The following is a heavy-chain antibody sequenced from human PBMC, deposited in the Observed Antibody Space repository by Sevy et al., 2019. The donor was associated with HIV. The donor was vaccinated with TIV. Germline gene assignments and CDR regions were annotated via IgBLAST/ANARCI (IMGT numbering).Heavy chain of an antibody. CDR1: GFTFSSYG. Sequence: GGSLRLSCAASGFTFSSYGMHWVRQAPGKGLEWVAVISYDGSNKYYADSVKGRFTISRDNSKNTLYLQMNSLRAEDTAVYYCARESIVATINPGGRAYYYYGMDVWGQGTTVTVSS. V-gene: IGHV3-30*03. CDR3: ARESIVATINPGGRAYYYYGMDV. J-gene: IGHJ6*02. CDR2: ISYDGSNK. D-gene: IGHD5-12*01.